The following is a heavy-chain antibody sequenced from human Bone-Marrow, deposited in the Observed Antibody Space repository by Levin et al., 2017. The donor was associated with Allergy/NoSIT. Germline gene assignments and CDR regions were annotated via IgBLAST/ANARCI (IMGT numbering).Heavy chain of an antibody. Sequence: PGGSLRLSCTASAFTFSSYWMHWVRQAPGKGLVWVSRINNDGSGAIYADSVKGRFTISRDNAKNTLYLQMNSLRAEDTAVYYCARGGGDHAFDIWGLGTMVTVSS. CDR1: AFTFSSYW. V-gene: IGHV3-74*01. J-gene: IGHJ3*02. CDR2: INNDGSGA. D-gene: IGHD2-21*02. CDR3: ARGGGDHAFDI.